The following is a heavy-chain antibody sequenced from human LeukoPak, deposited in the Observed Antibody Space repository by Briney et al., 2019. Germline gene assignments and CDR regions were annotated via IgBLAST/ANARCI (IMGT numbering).Heavy chain of an antibody. CDR2: FDPEDGET. D-gene: IGHD4-23*01. J-gene: IGHJ4*02. Sequence: ASVKVSCKVSGYTLTELSMHWVRQAPGKGLEWMGGFDPEDGETIYAQKFQGRVTMTEDTPTDTAYMELSSLRSEDTAVYYCATFKPYGGFFDYWGQGTLVTVSS. CDR3: ATFKPYGGFFDY. V-gene: IGHV1-24*01. CDR1: GYTLTELS.